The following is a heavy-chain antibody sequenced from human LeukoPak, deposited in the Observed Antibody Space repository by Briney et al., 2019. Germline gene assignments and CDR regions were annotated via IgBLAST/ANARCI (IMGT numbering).Heavy chain of an antibody. CDR2: IYYSGST. V-gene: IGHV4-59*12. Sequence: SETLSLTCTVSGGSISSYYWSWIRQPPGKGLEWIGYIYYSGSTNYNPSLKSRVTISVDTSKNQFSLKLSSVTAADTAVYYCARPYYDSSGYYHDAFDIWGQGTMVTVSS. D-gene: IGHD3-22*01. J-gene: IGHJ3*02. CDR1: GGSISSYY. CDR3: ARPYYDSSGYYHDAFDI.